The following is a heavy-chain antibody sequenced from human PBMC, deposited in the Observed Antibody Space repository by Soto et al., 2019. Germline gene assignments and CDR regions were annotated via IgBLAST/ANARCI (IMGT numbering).Heavy chain of an antibody. D-gene: IGHD3-10*01. CDR1: GVTFSSET. Sequence: QVQLVQSGADVKKPGSSVKVSCQASGVTFSSETLGWVRQAPGQGLEWVGGIIPLFGTASYAQKFQGRVTRTADESTSTGYMELSSLRSDDTAVYFCATELGENPASPFDAGGQGTLVTVSS. CDR2: IIPLFGTA. V-gene: IGHV1-69*01. J-gene: IGHJ4*02. CDR3: ATELGENPASPFDA.